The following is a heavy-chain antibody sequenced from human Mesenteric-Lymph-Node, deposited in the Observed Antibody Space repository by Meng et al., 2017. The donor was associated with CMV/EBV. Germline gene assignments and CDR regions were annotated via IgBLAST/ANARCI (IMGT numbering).Heavy chain of an antibody. D-gene: IGHD6-13*01. CDR1: GGSISSGDYY. CDR2: IYYSGST. CDR3: ARDSQGEAAYNWFDP. J-gene: IGHJ5*02. V-gene: IGHV4-31*02. Sequence: SGGSISSGDYYWNWIRQHPGKGLEWIGYIYYSGSTYYNPSLKSRVTISVDKSKNQFSLKLSSVTAADTAVYYCARDSQGEAAYNWFDPWGQGTLVTVSS.